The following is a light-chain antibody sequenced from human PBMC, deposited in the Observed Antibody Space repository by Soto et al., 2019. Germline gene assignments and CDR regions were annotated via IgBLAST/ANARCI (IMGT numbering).Light chain of an antibody. CDR3: QQRSNWPPWT. Sequence: EVVMRQSPATLSVSPGERATPSFRASQIVSRILAWFQQKPGLRPRLLVSDAFNRATGIPARFSGSWYGTDFTLTIRSLEPKDFAVYNCQQRSNWPPWTFGQGTKVDIK. J-gene: IGKJ1*01. CDR1: QIVSRI. V-gene: IGKV3-11*01. CDR2: DAF.